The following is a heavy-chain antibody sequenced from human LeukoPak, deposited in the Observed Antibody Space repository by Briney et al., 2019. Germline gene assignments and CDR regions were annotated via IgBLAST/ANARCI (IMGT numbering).Heavy chain of an antibody. CDR3: ARYDNWNYYMDV. CDR1: GGSISSSSYY. Sequence: SETLPLTCTVSGGSISSSSYYWGWIRQPPGKGLEWIGSIYYSGSTYYNPSLKSRVTISVDTSKNQFSLKLSSVTAADTAVYYCARYDNWNYYMDVWGKGTTVTVSS. CDR2: IYYSGST. V-gene: IGHV4-39*01. J-gene: IGHJ6*03. D-gene: IGHD1-20*01.